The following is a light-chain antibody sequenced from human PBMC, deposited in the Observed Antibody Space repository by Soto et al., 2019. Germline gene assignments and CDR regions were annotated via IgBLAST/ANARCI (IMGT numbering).Light chain of an antibody. CDR2: DSS. CDR1: QGIGDT. V-gene: IGKV3-15*01. Sequence: EIVLTQSPAALSVSPGGRVTLSCRASQGIGDTLAWYQQKPGQTPRLLIYDSSTRAIGIPIRFSGSRSGTEFILTINGLQFEDFAVYYCQRYNNWPLTFGGGTKVDIK. CDR3: QRYNNWPLT. J-gene: IGKJ4*01.